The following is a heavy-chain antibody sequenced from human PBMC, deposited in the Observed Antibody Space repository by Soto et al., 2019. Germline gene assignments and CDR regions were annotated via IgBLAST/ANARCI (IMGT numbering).Heavy chain of an antibody. J-gene: IGHJ5*02. D-gene: IGHD6-6*01. CDR2: ISAYNGNT. Sequence: GSVEGSWKPSGYTFITYGISLGRQAPGQGLEWMGWISAYNGNTNYAQKFQDRVTMTTDTSASTAYMELRSLRSDDTAVYYCARDLLAARPGWFDPWGQGTLVTV. CDR1: GYTFITYG. CDR3: ARDLLAARPGWFDP. V-gene: IGHV1-18*01.